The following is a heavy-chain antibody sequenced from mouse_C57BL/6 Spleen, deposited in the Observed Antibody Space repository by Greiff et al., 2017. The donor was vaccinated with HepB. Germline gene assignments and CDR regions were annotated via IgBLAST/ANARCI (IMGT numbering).Heavy chain of an antibody. V-gene: IGHV10-1*01. CDR3: VRGYGSSLYYFDY. D-gene: IGHD1-1*01. CDR1: GFSFNTYA. CDR2: IRSKSNNYAT. J-gene: IGHJ2*01. Sequence: EVKLVESGGGLVQPKGSLKLSCAASGFSFNTYAMNWVRQAPGKGLEWVARIRSKSNNYATYYADSVKDRFTISRDDSESMLYLQMNNLKTEDTAMYYCVRGYGSSLYYFDYWGQGTTLTVSS.